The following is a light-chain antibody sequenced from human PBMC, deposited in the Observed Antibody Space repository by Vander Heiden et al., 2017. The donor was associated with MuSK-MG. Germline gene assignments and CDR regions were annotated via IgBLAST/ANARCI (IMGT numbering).Light chain of an antibody. CDR1: QWVSSN. Sequence: EIVMTQSPATLSVSPGERATLSCRASQWVSSNLAWYQQKPGQAPRLLMYGASTRATDIPARFSGSGSGTEFTLTISSLQSEDFAVYYCQQYNNWPPWTFGQGTKVEIK. CDR2: GAS. J-gene: IGKJ1*01. V-gene: IGKV3-15*01. CDR3: QQYNNWPPWT.